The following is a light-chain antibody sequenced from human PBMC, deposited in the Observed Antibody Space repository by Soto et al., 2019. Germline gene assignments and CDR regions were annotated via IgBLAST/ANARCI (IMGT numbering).Light chain of an antibody. Sequence: DFVMTQSLDSLAVSLGERATINCKSSQSVLSTSNNKNYLAWFQHKPGQPPKLVIYWASVRASGVPDRFSGSGSGPDFTLTISSLQAEDVAVYCCQQYHSDPSTFVQGTRLEIK. CDR2: WAS. V-gene: IGKV4-1*01. CDR3: QQYHSDPST. CDR1: QSVLSTSNNKNY. J-gene: IGKJ5*01.